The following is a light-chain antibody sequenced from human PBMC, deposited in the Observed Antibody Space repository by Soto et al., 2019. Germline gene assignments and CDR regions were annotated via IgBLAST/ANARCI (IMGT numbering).Light chain of an antibody. Sequence: QSVLTQPASVSGSPGQSITISFTGTSSDVGSHNFVSWYQQRPGKAPKLMIFEVTKRPSGVSSRFSASKSGNTASLTISGVQAEDEADYYCCSYAGTTTWVFGGGTQLTVL. CDR3: CSYAGTTTWV. V-gene: IGLV2-23*02. J-gene: IGLJ3*02. CDR1: SSDVGSHNF. CDR2: EVT.